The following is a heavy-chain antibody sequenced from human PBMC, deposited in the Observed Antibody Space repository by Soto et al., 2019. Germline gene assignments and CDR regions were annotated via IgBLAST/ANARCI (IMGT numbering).Heavy chain of an antibody. D-gene: IGHD3-10*01. J-gene: IGHJ4*02. CDR2: ISAYNGNT. V-gene: IGHV1-18*01. Sequence: QVQLVQSGAEVKKPGASVKVSCKASGYTFTSYGISWVRQAPGQGLEWMGWISAYNGNTNYAQKLQGRVTMTTDTSTSTADMELSSLRSDDTAVYYCARNNVLLWFGELWSFDYWGQGALVTVSS. CDR3: ARNNVLLWFGELWSFDY. CDR1: GYTFTSYG.